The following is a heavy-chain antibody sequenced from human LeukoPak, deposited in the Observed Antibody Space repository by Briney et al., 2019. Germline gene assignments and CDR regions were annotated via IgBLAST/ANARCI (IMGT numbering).Heavy chain of an antibody. Sequence: SETLSLTCAVSDYSISSGYYWGWIRQPPGKGLEWIGSIYHSGSTNYNPSLKSRVTMSIDTSKNQFSLKLSSVTAADTAVYFCARDESEFDYWGQGTLVTVSS. J-gene: IGHJ4*02. CDR2: IYHSGST. V-gene: IGHV4-38-2*02. CDR3: ARDESEFDY. CDR1: DYSISSGYY.